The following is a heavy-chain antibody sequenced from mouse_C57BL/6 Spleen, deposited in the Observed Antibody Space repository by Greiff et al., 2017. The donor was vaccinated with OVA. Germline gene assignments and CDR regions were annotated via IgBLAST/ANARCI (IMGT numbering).Heavy chain of an antibody. CDR3: ARSGNYPNGGFAY. V-gene: IGHV1-69*01. CDR1: GYTFTSYW. Sequence: QVQLQQPGAELVMPGASVKLSCKASGYTFTSYWMHWVKQRPGQGLEWIGEIDPSDSYTNYNQKFKGKSTLTVDKSSSTAYMQLSSLTSEDSAVYYCARSGNYPNGGFAYWGQGTLVTVSA. J-gene: IGHJ3*01. D-gene: IGHD2-1*01. CDR2: IDPSDSYT.